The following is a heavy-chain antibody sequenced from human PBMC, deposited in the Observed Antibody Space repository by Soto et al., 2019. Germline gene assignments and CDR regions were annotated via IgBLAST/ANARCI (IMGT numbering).Heavy chain of an antibody. CDR3: ARRAEVHRRGGPYYFDY. Sequence: QLQLQESGPGLVKPSETLSLTCTVSGGSISSSSYYWGWIRQPPGKGLVWIGSIYYSGSTYYNPSLKSRVTISVDTSKNQFSLKLSSVTAADTAVYYCARRAEVHRRGGPYYFDYWGQGTLVTVSS. J-gene: IGHJ4*02. CDR1: GGSISSSSYY. D-gene: IGHD3-10*01. V-gene: IGHV4-39*01. CDR2: IYYSGST.